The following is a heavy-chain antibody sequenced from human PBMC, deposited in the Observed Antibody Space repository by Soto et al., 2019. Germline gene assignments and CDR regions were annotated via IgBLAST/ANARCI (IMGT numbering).Heavy chain of an antibody. CDR1: GFTLNKARMG. D-gene: IGHD1-26*01. Sequence: QVTLKESGPALVKPTETLTMTCTVSGFTLNKARMGVSWIRQPPGKALEWLAHIFWNDERSYNTSLKSRLTISRDTSKSQVVLTMTNVDPVDTGTYFCARALREGLPIYYFDSWGQGTLVTVSS. J-gene: IGHJ4*02. CDR2: IFWNDER. V-gene: IGHV2-26*01. CDR3: ARALREGLPIYYFDS.